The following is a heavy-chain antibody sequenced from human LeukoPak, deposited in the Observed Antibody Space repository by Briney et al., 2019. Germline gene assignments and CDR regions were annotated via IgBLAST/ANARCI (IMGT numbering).Heavy chain of an antibody. CDR1: GFTFSSYA. J-gene: IGHJ6*02. Sequence: GGSLRLSCAAPGFTFSSYAMGWVRQAPGKGLEWVSSISGSSGSTYYADSVKGRFTISRDNSKNTLYLQMNSLRAEDTAVYYCARDRLYSSGWDAYYYYGMDVWGQGTTVTVSS. CDR2: ISGSSGST. V-gene: IGHV3-23*01. CDR3: ARDRLYSSGWDAYYYYGMDV. D-gene: IGHD6-19*01.